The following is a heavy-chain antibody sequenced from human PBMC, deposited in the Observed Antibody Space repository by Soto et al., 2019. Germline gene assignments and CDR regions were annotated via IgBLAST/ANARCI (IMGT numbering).Heavy chain of an antibody. CDR3: ARWIGS. J-gene: IGHJ4*02. Sequence: QMQLQESGSGLVKPSQTLSLTCAVSGGSISSGGYSWSWIRQPPVKGLEWIGYISHSGSTYYNPSRKSRVTKSGDRSMNQFYLRLITVTAADTTVYDYARWIGSWGQGTLVTVSA. D-gene: IGHD5-12*01. V-gene: IGHV4-30-2*01. CDR2: ISHSGST. CDR1: GGSISSGGYS.